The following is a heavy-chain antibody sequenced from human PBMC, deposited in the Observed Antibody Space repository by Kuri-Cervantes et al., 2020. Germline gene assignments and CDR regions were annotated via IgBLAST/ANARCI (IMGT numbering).Heavy chain of an antibody. CDR3: ARDREQQLVFDY. V-gene: IGHV3-30*19. D-gene: IGHD6-13*01. CDR1: GFTFSSYG. Sequence: GGSLRLSCAASGFTFSSYGMHWVRQAPGKGLEWVAVISYDGSNKYYADSVKARFTISRDNSKNTLYLQMNSLRPKDTAVYYCARDREQQLVFDYWGQGTLVTVSS. J-gene: IGHJ4*02. CDR2: ISYDGSNK.